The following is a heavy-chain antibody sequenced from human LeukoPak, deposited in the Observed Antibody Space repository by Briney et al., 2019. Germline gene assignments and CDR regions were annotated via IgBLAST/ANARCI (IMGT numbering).Heavy chain of an antibody. CDR1: GAPISRFY. D-gene: IGHD6-19*01. CDR2: IYNGVPT. Sequence: SETLSLICTASGAPISRFYWNWVRQPPGKGLEWIGNIYNGVPTFFNPSLKSRVTLSVDTSKTQFSLQLASVTAADTAVYYCVQTTGWPGFDYWGQGSLVTVSS. V-gene: IGHV4-4*09. CDR3: VQTTGWPGFDY. J-gene: IGHJ4*02.